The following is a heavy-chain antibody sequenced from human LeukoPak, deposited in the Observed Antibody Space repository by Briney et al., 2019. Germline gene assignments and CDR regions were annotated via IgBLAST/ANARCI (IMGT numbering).Heavy chain of an antibody. CDR2: IYYSGST. V-gene: IGHV4-59*01. CDR3: ARQGVLWTPRD. D-gene: IGHD3-10*01. Sequence: SETLSLTCTVSGGSISSYYWSWLRQPPGKGLEWIGYIYYSGSTNYNPSLKSRVTISVDTSKNQFSLKLSSVTAADTAVYYCARQGVLWTPRDWGQGALVTVSS. J-gene: IGHJ4*02. CDR1: GGSISSYY.